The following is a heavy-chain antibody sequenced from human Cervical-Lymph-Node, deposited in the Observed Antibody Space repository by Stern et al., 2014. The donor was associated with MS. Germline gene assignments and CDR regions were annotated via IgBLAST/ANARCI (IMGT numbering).Heavy chain of an antibody. CDR2: INPNSGTT. CDR3: TRVQRERRALDHFDP. CDR1: GFSFTTYY. V-gene: IGHV1-46*03. Sequence: QVQLVQSGAEVKKPGASVNVSCEASGFSFTTYYMHWIRQAPGEGLEWVGMINPNSGTTSYARQFQGRVIMTRDTSTSTMYMELTGLRSEDTALYFCTRVQRERRALDHFDPWGQGTLVTVSS. J-gene: IGHJ5*02. D-gene: IGHD1-1*01.